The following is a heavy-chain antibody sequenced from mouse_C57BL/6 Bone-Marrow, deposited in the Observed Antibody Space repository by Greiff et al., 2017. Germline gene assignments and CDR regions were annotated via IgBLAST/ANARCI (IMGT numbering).Heavy chain of an antibody. Sequence: EVKVVESGPGLAKPSQTLSLTCSVTGYSITSDYWNLIRKFPGNKLEYMGYISYSGSTYYNPSLKSRISITRDTSKNQYYLQLNSVTTEDTATYYCARYGVTTEYYFDDWGQGTTLTVSS. J-gene: IGHJ2*01. CDR3: ARYGVTTEYYFDD. CDR1: GYSITSDY. D-gene: IGHD2-2*01. CDR2: ISYSGST. V-gene: IGHV3-8*01.